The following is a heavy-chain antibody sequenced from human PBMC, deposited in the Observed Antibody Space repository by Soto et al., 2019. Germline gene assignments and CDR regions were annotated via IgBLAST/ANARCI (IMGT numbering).Heavy chain of an antibody. D-gene: IGHD3-10*01. CDR1: GGTFSSYA. V-gene: IGHV1-69*12. J-gene: IGHJ4*02. Sequence: QVQLVQSGAEVKKPGSSVKVSCKASGGTFSSYAISWVRQAPGQGLEWMGGIIPIFGTANYAQKFQGRVTLTAYESTSTAYMQLRSLRSQITAVYYCADPIRSGRYYSRFDYWGQINLDTV. CDR2: IIPIFGTA. CDR3: ADPIRSGRYYSRFDY.